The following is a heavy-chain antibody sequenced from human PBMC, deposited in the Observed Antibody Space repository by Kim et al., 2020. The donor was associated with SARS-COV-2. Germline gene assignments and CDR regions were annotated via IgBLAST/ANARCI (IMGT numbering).Heavy chain of an antibody. CDR3: ATKRGYTYGLPHY. D-gene: IGHD5-18*01. CDR1: GGSFSGYY. V-gene: IGHV4-34*01. Sequence: SETLSLTCAVYGGSFSGYYWSWICQPPGKGLEWIGEINHSGSTNYNPSLKSRVTISVDTSKNQFSLKLRSVTAADTAVYYCATKRGYTYGLPHYWGQGTLVTVSS. CDR2: INHSGST. J-gene: IGHJ4*02.